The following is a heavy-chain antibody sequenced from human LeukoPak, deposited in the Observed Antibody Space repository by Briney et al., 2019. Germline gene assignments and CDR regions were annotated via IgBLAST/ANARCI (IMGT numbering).Heavy chain of an antibody. CDR3: ARSRPCVGSTYYYGMDV. J-gene: IGHJ6*02. V-gene: IGHV4-59*01. Sequence: SETLSLTCTASGGSISSYYWSWIRQPPGKGLEWIGYIYYSGSTNYNPSLKSRLTTSVDTSKNQFSLKLSSVTAADTAVYYCARSRPCVGSTYYYGMDVWGQGTTVTVSS. D-gene: IGHD2-2*01. CDR2: IYYSGST. CDR1: GGSISSYY.